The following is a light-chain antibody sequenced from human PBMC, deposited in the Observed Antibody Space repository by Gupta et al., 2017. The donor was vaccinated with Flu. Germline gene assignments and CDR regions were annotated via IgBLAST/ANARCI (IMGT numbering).Light chain of an antibody. J-gene: IGLJ3*02. CDR1: SGSIASNY. V-gene: IGLV6-57*01. CDR2: EDN. CDR3: QYYEV. Sequence: NFLLTQPHSVSASPGKTVTISCTRSSGSIASNYVQWYQQRPGTSPTTVIYEDNQRPSGVPDRFSGSIDSSSNSASHTIAGVKNEDEADYYSQYYEVFGGGTKLTVL.